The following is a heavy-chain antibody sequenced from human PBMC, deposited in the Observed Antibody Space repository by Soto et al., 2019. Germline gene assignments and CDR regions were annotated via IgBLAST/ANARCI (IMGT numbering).Heavy chain of an antibody. J-gene: IGHJ4*02. Sequence: SETLSLTCAVSGGSFSGYYWGWVRQPPGKGLEWIGDINETGGSNYNPSLKSRVIISVDTAKNQFSLNVTSVTAADTAVYYCAREVGYYSATRHNLYLDYWGPGTLVTVSS. V-gene: IGHV4-34*01. CDR1: GGSFSGYY. D-gene: IGHD2-2*01. CDR3: AREVGYYSATRHNLYLDY. CDR2: INETGGS.